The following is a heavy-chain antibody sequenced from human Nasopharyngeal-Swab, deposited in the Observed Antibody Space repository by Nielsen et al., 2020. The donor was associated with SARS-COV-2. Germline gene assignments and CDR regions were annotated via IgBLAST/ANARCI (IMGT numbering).Heavy chain of an antibody. Sequence: GSLRLSCTVSGGSISSSSYYWGWIRQPPGKGLEWIGSIYYSGSTYYNPSLKSRVTISVDTSKNQFSLKLSSVTAADTAVYYCARAHRITIFGVVSNFDYWGQGTLVTVSS. CDR2: IYYSGST. V-gene: IGHV4-39*07. J-gene: IGHJ4*02. D-gene: IGHD3-3*01. CDR1: GGSISSSSYY. CDR3: ARAHRITIFGVVSNFDY.